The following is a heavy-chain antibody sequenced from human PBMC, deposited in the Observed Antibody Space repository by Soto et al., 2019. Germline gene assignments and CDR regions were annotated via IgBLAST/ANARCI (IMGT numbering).Heavy chain of an antibody. CDR3: ARIGSSSSSRGEYYFDY. CDR2: IIPILGIA. CDR1: GGTFSSYT. J-gene: IGHJ4*02. D-gene: IGHD6-6*01. V-gene: IGHV1-69*02. Sequence: GASVKVSCKASGGTFSSYTISWVRQAPGQGLEWMGRIIPILGIANYAQKFQGRVTITADKSTSTAYMELSSLRSEDTAVYYCARIGSSSSSRGEYYFDYWGQGTLVTVSS.